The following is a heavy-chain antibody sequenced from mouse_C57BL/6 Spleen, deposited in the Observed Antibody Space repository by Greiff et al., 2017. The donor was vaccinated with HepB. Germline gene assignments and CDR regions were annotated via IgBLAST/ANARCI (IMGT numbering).Heavy chain of an antibody. CDR3: ARHGGTVVALYAMDY. CDR1: GFSLTSYG. CDR2: IWSDGST. V-gene: IGHV2-6-1*01. J-gene: IGHJ4*01. D-gene: IGHD1-1*01. Sequence: QVQLQQSGPGLVAPSQSLSITCTVSGFSLTSYGVHWVRQPPGKGLEWLVVIWSDGSTTYNSALKSRLSISKDNSKSQVFLKMNSLQTDDTAMYYCARHGGTVVALYAMDYWGQGTSVTVSS.